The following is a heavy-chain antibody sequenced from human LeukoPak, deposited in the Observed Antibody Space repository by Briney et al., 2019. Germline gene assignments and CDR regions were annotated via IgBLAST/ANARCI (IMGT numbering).Heavy chain of an antibody. Sequence: PSETLSLTCTVSGGSISSYYWSWIRQPPGKGLEWIGYIYYSGSTNYNPSLKSRVTISVGTSKNQFSLKLSSVTAADTAVYYCAKVKGGSGPFDDWGQGTLVTVSS. J-gene: IGHJ4*02. CDR3: AKVKGGSGPFDD. V-gene: IGHV4-59*01. D-gene: IGHD6-19*01. CDR2: IYYSGST. CDR1: GGSISSYY.